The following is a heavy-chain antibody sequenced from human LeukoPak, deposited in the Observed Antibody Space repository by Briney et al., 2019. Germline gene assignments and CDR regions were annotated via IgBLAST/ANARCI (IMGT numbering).Heavy chain of an antibody. CDR2: IKQDGSEK. CDR3: AKGSSGWSLPEYFQH. J-gene: IGHJ1*01. CDR1: GFTFSSYW. D-gene: IGHD6-19*01. Sequence: GGSLRLSCAASGFTFSSYWMSWVRQAPGKGLEWVANIKQDGSEKYYVDSVKGRFTISRDNSRNTLYLQMNSLRDEDTAVYYCAKGSSGWSLPEYFQHWGQGTLVTVSS. V-gene: IGHV3-7*01.